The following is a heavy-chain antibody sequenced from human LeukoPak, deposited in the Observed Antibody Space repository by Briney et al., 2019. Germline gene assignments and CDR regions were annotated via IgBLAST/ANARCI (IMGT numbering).Heavy chain of an antibody. CDR3: ARSHSGSLRAPFDY. V-gene: IGHV1-18*01. CDR2: ISPYNGNT. D-gene: IGHD6-19*01. CDR1: GYTYTNYG. Sequence: ASVKVSCKASGYTYTNYGINWLRPAPGQGLEGMGWISPYNGNTKYAQKFQGRVAMTTDTSTNTVYMDLRSLTSDDTALYYCARSHSGSLRAPFDYWGRGTLVAVSS. J-gene: IGHJ4*02.